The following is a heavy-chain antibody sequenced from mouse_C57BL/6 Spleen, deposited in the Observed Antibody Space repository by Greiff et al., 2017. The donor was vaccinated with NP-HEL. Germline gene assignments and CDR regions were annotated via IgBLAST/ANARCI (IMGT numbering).Heavy chain of an antibody. J-gene: IGHJ2*01. Sequence: EVQLQQSGPGLVKPSQSPSLTRSVTGYSITSGYYWNWIRQFPGNKLEWMGYISYDGSNNYNPSLKNRISITRDTSKNQFFLKLNSVTTEDTATYYCARSPTVLAGKFDYWGQGTTLTVSS. CDR2: ISYDGSN. D-gene: IGHD1-1*01. V-gene: IGHV3-6*01. CDR3: ARSPTVLAGKFDY. CDR1: GYSITSGYY.